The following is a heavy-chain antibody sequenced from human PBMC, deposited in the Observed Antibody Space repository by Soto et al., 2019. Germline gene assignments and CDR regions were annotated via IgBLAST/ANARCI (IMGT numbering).Heavy chain of an antibody. V-gene: IGHV2-70*01. CDR3: ARIPAGTTAYYYYGMDV. D-gene: IGHD1-7*01. J-gene: IGHJ6*02. CDR2: IDWDDDK. Sequence: SGPTLVNPTQTLTLTCTFSGSSLSTSGMCVSWIRQPPGKALEWLALIDWDDDKYYSTSLKTRLTISKDASKNQVVLTMTNMDPVDTATYYCARIPAGTTAYYYYGMDVWGQGTTVTVSS. CDR1: GSSLSTSGMC.